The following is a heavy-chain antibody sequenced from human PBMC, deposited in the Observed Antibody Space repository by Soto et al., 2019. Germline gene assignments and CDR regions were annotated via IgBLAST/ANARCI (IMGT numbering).Heavy chain of an antibody. CDR2: IWYDGSNK. CDR1: GFTFSSYG. J-gene: IGHJ4*02. CDR3: ARESGIVATIRGYYFDY. V-gene: IGHV3-33*01. Sequence: PGGSLRLSCAASGFTFSSYGMHWVRQAPGKGLEWVAVIWYDGSNKYYADSVKGRFTISRDNSKNTLYLQMNSLRAEDTAVYYCARESGIVATIRGYYFDYWGQGTLVTVSS. D-gene: IGHD5-12*01.